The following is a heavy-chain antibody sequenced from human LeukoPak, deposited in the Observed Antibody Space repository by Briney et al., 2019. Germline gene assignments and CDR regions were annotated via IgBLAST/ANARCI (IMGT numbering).Heavy chain of an antibody. CDR1: GFPFSSYS. J-gene: IGHJ4*02. CDR3: ARDRNTDFWSGYYTNYFDY. CDR2: ISSSSSHI. V-gene: IGHV3-21*01. Sequence: GGSLRLSCAASGFPFSSYSMNWVRQAPGKGLEWVSSISSSSSHIYYAVSVKGRFTISRDNANKSLYLQMNSLRAEDTAVYYCARDRNTDFWSGYYTNYFDYWGQGTLVTVSS. D-gene: IGHD3-3*01.